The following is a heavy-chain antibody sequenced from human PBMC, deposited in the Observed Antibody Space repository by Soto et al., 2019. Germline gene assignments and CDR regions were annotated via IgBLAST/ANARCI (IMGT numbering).Heavy chain of an antibody. CDR1: GFTFSSYA. CDR2: ISYDGSNK. Sequence: PGGSLRLSCAASGFTFSSYAMHWVRQAPGKGLEWAAVISYDGSNKYYADSVKGRFTISRDNSKNTLYLQMNSLRAEDTAVYYCARDLNYYYDSSGSSAQDYYSGMDRCGQATTVTVSS. CDR3: ARDLNYYYDSSGSSAQDYYSGMDR. V-gene: IGHV3-30-3*01. D-gene: IGHD3-22*01. J-gene: IGHJ6*02.